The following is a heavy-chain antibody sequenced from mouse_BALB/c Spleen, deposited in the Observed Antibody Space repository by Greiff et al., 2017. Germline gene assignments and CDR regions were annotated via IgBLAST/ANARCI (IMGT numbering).Heavy chain of an antibody. CDR1: GYTFTSYW. Sequence: QVQLQQSGAELARPGASVKLSCKASGYTFTSYWMQWVKQRPGQGLEWIGAIYPGDGDTRYTQKFKGKATLTADKSSSTAYMQLSSLASEDSAADYCASGTTYYAMDYWGQGTSVTVSS. CDR2: IYPGDGDT. V-gene: IGHV1-87*01. CDR3: ASGTTYYAMDY. J-gene: IGHJ4*01. D-gene: IGHD1-1*01.